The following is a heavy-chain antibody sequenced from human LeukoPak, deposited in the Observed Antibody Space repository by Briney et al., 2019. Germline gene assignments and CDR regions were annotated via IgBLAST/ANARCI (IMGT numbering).Heavy chain of an antibody. CDR1: AYTFTSYD. V-gene: IGHV1-8*01. Sequence: SVKVSCKTPAYTFTSYDSSWVRHGTGQGLEWMGRMNPNSGNTGYAQKYQGRVTMTRNTAISTAYMELGSLRSEDKAVYYCAITGSKVVTGWFVPWRERTLVTVSS. D-gene: IGHD4-23*01. CDR2: MNPNSGNT. CDR3: AITGSKVVTGWFVP. J-gene: IGHJ5*02.